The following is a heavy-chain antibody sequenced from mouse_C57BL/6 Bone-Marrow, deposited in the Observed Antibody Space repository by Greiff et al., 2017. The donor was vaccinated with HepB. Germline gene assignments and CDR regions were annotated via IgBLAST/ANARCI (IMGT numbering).Heavy chain of an antibody. CDR2: ISSGGDYI. V-gene: IGHV5-9-1*02. CDR3: TRDRYGSSYWYFDV. D-gene: IGHD1-1*01. Sequence: EVMLVESGEGLVKPGGSLKLSCAASGFTFSSYAMSWVRQTPEKRLEWVAYISSGGDYIYYADTVKGRFTISRDNARNTLYLQMSSLKSEDTAMYYCTRDRYGSSYWYFDVWGTGTTVTVSS. CDR1: GFTFSSYA. J-gene: IGHJ1*03.